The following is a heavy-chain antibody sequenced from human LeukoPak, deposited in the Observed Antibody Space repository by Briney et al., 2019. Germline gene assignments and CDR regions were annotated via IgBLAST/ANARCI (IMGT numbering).Heavy chain of an antibody. Sequence: GGSLRLSCAASGFTFSSYATSWVRQAPGKGLEWVSAISGSGGSTYYADSVKGRFTISRDNSKNTLYLQMNSLRAEDTAVYYCAKEYSSSWGDYYYYYGMDVWGQGTTVTVSS. CDR3: AKEYSSSWGDYYYYYGMDV. CDR1: GFTFSSYA. J-gene: IGHJ6*02. V-gene: IGHV3-23*01. CDR2: ISGSGGST. D-gene: IGHD6-13*01.